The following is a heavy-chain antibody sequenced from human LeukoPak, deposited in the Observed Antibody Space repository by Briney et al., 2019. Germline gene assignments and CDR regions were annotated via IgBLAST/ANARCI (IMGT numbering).Heavy chain of an antibody. Sequence: GGSLRLSCAASGFTFSNYAMSWVRQAPGKGLEWVSYISSSSSTIYYADSVKGRFTISRDNAKNSLYLQMNSLRAEDTAVYYCARGAYYYEDWGQGTLVTVSS. J-gene: IGHJ4*02. CDR3: ARGAYYYED. CDR2: ISSSSSTI. CDR1: GFTFSNYA. V-gene: IGHV3-48*01. D-gene: IGHD3-22*01.